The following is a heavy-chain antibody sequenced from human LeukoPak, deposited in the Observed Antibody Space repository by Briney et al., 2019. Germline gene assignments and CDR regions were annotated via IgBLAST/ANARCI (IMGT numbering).Heavy chain of an antibody. J-gene: IGHJ5*02. Sequence: ASVKVSCKASGYTFTSYYMHWVRQAPGQGLEWMGIINPSGGSTSYAQKFQGRVTMTRNTSISTAYMELSSLRSGDTAVYYCARDPRGPWGQGTLVTVSS. CDR3: ARDPRGP. CDR2: INPSGGST. V-gene: IGHV1-46*01. CDR1: GYTFTSYY.